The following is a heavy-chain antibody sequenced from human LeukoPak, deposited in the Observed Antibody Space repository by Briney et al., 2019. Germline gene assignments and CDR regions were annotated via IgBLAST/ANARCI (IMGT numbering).Heavy chain of an antibody. J-gene: IGHJ3*02. V-gene: IGHV1-2*02. CDR1: GYTFTGYY. D-gene: IGHD3-3*01. CDR3: ARLTYYDFWSGYNYAFDI. Sequence: GASVKVSCKASGYTFTGYYMHWVRQAPGQGLEWMGWINPSSGGTNYAQKFQGRVTMTRDTSISTAYMELSRLRSDDPAVYYCARLTYYDFWSGYNYAFDIWGQGTMVTVSS. CDR2: INPSSGGT.